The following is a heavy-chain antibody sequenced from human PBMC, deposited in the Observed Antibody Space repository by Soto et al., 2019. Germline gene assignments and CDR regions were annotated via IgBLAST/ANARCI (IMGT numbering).Heavy chain of an antibody. CDR3: ARDTGRASADL. J-gene: IGHJ5*02. CDR2: TSHTDRLT. CDR1: GFTFSYYE. D-gene: IGHD6-13*01. V-gene: IGHV3-48*03. Sequence: EVQLAESGGDLVQPGGSLRLSCVGSGFTFSYYEMNWVRQAPGKGLERVAFTSHTDRLTHYPDSVKGRFTISRDNAQNSLYLEMTSLRVEDTGVYYCARDTGRASADLWGQGTLVTVSS.